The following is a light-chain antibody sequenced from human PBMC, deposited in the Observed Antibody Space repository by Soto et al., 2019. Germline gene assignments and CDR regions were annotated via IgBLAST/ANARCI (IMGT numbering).Light chain of an antibody. J-gene: IGKJ4*01. V-gene: IGKV3-11*01. CDR2: DAS. CDR1: QSVGSD. CDR3: QQRGSWPPLT. Sequence: EIVMTQSPATLSVSPGERATLYFRASQSVGSDLALYQQKPGQAPRLLIYDASNRATGIPARFSGSGSGTDFTLTISSLEPEDFAVYYCQQRGSWPPLTFGGGTKVDIK.